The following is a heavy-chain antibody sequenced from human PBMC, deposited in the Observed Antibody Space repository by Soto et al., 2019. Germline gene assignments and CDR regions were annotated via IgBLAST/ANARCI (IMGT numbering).Heavy chain of an antibody. CDR2: FDPEDGET. D-gene: IGHD6-13*01. J-gene: IGHJ4*02. CDR1: GYTLTELS. V-gene: IGHV1-24*01. Sequence: ASVKVSCKVSGYTLTELSMHWVRQASGKGLEWMGGFDPEDGETIYAQKFQGRVTMTEDTSTDTAYMELSSLRSEDTAVYYCATHSSSWYKAFDYWGQGTLVTVSS. CDR3: ATHSSSWYKAFDY.